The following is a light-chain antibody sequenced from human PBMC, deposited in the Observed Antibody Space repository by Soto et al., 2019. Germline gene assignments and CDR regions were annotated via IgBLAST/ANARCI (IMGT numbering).Light chain of an antibody. J-gene: IGKJ1*01. CDR1: QSVSSN. CDR3: QQYNNWPRT. CDR2: GAS. Sequence: EIVMTQYPATLSVSPGERATLSCRASQSVSSNLAWYQQKPGQAPRLLIYGASTRATGIPARLSGRGSGIEFTLTISSLQSEDFAVYYCQQYNNWPRTFGQGTKVDNK. V-gene: IGKV3-15*01.